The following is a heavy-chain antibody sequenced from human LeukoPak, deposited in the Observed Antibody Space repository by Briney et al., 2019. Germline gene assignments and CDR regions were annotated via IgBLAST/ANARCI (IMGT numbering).Heavy chain of an antibody. J-gene: IGHJ4*02. CDR3: ASLGSQDFDY. CDR2: IYYSGST. CDR1: GGSISSSTYY. Sequence: SETLSLTCTVSGGSISSSTYYWGWIRQPPGKGLEWIGSIYYSGSTYYNPSLKSRVTISVDTSKNQFSLKLSSVTAADTAVYYCASLGSQDFDYWGQGTLVTVSS. V-gene: IGHV4-39*01. D-gene: IGHD1-26*01.